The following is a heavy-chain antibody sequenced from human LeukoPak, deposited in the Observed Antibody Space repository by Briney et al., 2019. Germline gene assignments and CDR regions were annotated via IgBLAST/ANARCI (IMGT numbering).Heavy chain of an antibody. CDR1: GFNFSDFY. J-gene: IGHJ4*02. CDR3: AREASCSSTTCYFDY. D-gene: IGHD2-2*01. Sequence: GGSLRLSCAASGFNFSDFYMDWIRQAPEKGLEWLSSISLSGSTITYAASVKGRVTVSRDNAKSSVFLQMHSLRADDTAVYYCAREASCSSTTCYFDYWGQGTLVTVSS. V-gene: IGHV3-11*01. CDR2: ISLSGSTI.